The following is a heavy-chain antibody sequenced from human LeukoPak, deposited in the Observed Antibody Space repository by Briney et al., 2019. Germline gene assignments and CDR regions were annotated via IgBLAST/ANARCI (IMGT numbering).Heavy chain of an antibody. J-gene: IGHJ4*02. CDR1: GYTFTRYY. CDR3: TKTGGSSWYDY. Sequence: ASVKVSFKASGYTFTRYYMHWVRQAPGQGLEWMGIINPSGGSTSYAQKFQARVTMTRDTSTSTVYMELSSLRSEDTAVYYCTKTGGSSWYDYWGQGTLVTVSS. V-gene: IGHV1-46*03. D-gene: IGHD6-13*01. CDR2: INPSGGST.